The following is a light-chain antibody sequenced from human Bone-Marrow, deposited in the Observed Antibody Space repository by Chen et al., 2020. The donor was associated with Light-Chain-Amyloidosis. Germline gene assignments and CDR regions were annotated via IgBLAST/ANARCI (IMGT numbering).Light chain of an antibody. CDR1: QTISTH. CDR3: QHRGGWPPLS. V-gene: IGKV3-11*01. J-gene: IGKJ4*01. CDR2: DAS. Sequence: VLTQSPATLSLSPGARATLSCRASQTISTHLVWYQQKPGQVPRLLIYDASTRATGIPARFSGSGYGTDFTLSISSLEAEDCDVYYCQHRGGWPPLSFGGGTKIEIK.